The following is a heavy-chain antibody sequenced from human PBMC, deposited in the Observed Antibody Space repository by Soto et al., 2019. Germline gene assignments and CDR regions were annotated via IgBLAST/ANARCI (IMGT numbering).Heavy chain of an antibody. V-gene: IGHV1-18*01. CDR1: GYTFTSYG. Sequence: ASVKVSCKASGYTFTSYGISLVRQAPGQGLEWMGWISAYNGNTNYAQKLQGRVTMTTDTSTSTAYMELRSLRSDDTAVYYCARVSSSWYTFTDYYYYYGMDVWGQGTTVTVSS. CDR2: ISAYNGNT. D-gene: IGHD6-13*01. J-gene: IGHJ6*02. CDR3: ARVSSSWYTFTDYYYYYGMDV.